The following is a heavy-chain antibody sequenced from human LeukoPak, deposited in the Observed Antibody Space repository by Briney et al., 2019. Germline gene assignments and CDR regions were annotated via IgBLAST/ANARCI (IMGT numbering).Heavy chain of an antibody. V-gene: IGHV4-59*12. CDR3: ARERFGWFGELKPLDY. CDR2: IYYSGST. CDR1: GFTFSSYA. J-gene: IGHJ4*02. Sequence: KPGGSLRLSCAASGFTFSSYAMNWVRQAPGKGLEWIGYIYYSGSTNYNPSLKSRVTISVDTSKNQFSLKLSSVTAADTAVYYCARERFGWFGELKPLDYWGQGTLVTVSS. D-gene: IGHD3-10*01.